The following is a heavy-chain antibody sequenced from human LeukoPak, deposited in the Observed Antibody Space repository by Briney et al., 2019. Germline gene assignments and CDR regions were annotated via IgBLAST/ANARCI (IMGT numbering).Heavy chain of an antibody. CDR2: IKQDGSEK. Sequence: GGALRLSCAASGFTFGNYWMTWVRRAPGKGLEWVANIKQDGSEKYYVDSVKGRFTISRDNAKNSLYLQMNSLRAEDTAVYYCARRSSGDAFDIWGQGTMVTVSS. V-gene: IGHV3-7*04. J-gene: IGHJ3*02. CDR1: GFTFGNYW. D-gene: IGHD6-19*01. CDR3: ARRSSGDAFDI.